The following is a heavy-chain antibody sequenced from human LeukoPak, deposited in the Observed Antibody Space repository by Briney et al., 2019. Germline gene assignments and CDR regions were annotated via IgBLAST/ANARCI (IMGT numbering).Heavy chain of an antibody. CDR3: ASNHCSSTSCYFWYFDY. V-gene: IGHV1-69*01. CDR2: IIPIFGTA. D-gene: IGHD2-2*01. Sequence: SVKVSCKASGCTLSIYAISWVLQAPGHGLEWMGGIIPIFGTANYAQKLQGRDTITADESTSTAYMEVSSLRSEDTAVYCCASNHCSSTSCYFWYFDYWGQGTLVIVSS. CDR1: GCTLSIYA. J-gene: IGHJ4*02.